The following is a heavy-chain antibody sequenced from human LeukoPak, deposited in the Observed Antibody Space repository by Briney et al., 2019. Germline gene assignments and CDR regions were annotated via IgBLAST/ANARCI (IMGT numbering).Heavy chain of an antibody. CDR3: AKATSHYQLLVWAPVRSVDY. V-gene: IGHV3-23*01. J-gene: IGHJ4*02. CDR2: ISGSGGST. Sequence: PGGSLRLSCAASGFTFSGYWMSWVRQAPGKGLEWVSAISGSGGSTYYADSVKGRFTISRDNSKNTLYLQMNSLRAEDTAVYYCAKATSHYQLLVWAPVRSVDYRGQGTLVTVSS. D-gene: IGHD2-2*01. CDR1: GFTFSGYW.